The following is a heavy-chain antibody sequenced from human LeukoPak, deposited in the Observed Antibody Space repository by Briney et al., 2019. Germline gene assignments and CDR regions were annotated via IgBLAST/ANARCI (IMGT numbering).Heavy chain of an antibody. CDR2: ISYDGSNK. V-gene: IGHV3-30*03. CDR3: FCVGDTYWFDP. D-gene: IGHD3-10*01. CDR1: GFTFSSYG. Sequence: PGRSLRLSCAASGFTFSSYGMHWVRQAPGKGLEWVAVISYDGSNKYYADSVKGRFTISRDNAKNSLYLQMNSLRAEDTALYYCFCVGDTYWFDPWGQGTLVTVSS. J-gene: IGHJ5*02.